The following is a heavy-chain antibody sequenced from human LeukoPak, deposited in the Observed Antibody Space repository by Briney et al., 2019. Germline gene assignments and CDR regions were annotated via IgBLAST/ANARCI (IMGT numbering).Heavy chain of an antibody. D-gene: IGHD3-22*01. CDR1: GGSISSYY. V-gene: IGHV4-59*12. CDR3: ARGSRYYDSSGYRDY. Sequence: SETLSLTCTVSGGSISSYYWSWIRQPPGKGLEWIGYIYYSGSTNYNPSLKSRVTISVDTSKNQFSLKLSSVTAADTAVYYCARGSRYYDSSGYRDYWGQGTLVTVSS. CDR2: IYYSGST. J-gene: IGHJ4*02.